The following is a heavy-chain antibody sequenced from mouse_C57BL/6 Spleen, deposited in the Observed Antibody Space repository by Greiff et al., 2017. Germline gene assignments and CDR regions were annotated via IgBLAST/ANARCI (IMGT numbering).Heavy chain of an antibody. CDR3: ARHEEEGANWDEGCYFDY. CDR1: GYTFTEYT. J-gene: IGHJ2*01. V-gene: IGHV1-62-2*01. D-gene: IGHD4-1*01. Sequence: QVQLQQSGAELVKPGASVKLSCKASGYTFTEYTIHWVKQRSGQGLEWIGWFYPGSGSIKYNEKFKDKATLTADKSSSTVYMELSRLTSEDSAVYFCARHEEEGANWDEGCYFDYWGQGTTLTVSS. CDR2: FYPGSGSI.